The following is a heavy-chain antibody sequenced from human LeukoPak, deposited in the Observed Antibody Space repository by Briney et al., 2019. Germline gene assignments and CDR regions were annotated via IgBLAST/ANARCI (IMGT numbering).Heavy chain of an antibody. J-gene: IGHJ4*02. CDR3: ARNFGGGDSSGPYY. V-gene: IGHV3-74*01. D-gene: IGHD3-22*01. Sequence: PGGTLRLSCAASGFTFSSSGMSWVRQAPGKGLVWVSRINSDGSSTNYADSVKGRFTISRDNAKNSLYLQVNSLRAEDTALYYCARNFGGGDSSGPYYWGQGTLVTVSS. CDR2: INSDGSST. CDR1: GFTFSSSG.